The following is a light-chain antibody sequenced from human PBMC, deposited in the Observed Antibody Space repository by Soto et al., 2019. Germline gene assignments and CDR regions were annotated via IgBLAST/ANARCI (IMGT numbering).Light chain of an antibody. CDR1: LSISKS. J-gene: IGKJ3*01. CDR2: DAS. Sequence: EIVLTQSPAMLSLSRGERAILSCRARLSISKSLSWYQQKPGQVPRLLLHDASNRAAGIPARVSGSGSGTDFTLTIRILEAEDVAVYYCQQSSVWLFTFGPGT. V-gene: IGKV3-11*01. CDR3: QQSSVWLFT.